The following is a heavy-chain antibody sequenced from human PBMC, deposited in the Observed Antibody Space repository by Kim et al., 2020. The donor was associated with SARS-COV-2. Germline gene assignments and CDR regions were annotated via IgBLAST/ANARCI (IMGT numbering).Heavy chain of an antibody. CDR3: AKDPGDDFSGYYFDY. Sequence: GGSLRLSCAASGFTFDDYAMHWVRQAPGKGLEWVSGISWNIGSIAYADSVKGRFTISRDNAKNSLYLQMNSLRAEDTALYYCAKDPGDDFSGYYFDYWG. CDR1: GFTFDDYA. J-gene: IGHJ4*01. V-gene: IGHV3-9*01. D-gene: IGHD3-22*01. CDR2: ISWNIGSI.